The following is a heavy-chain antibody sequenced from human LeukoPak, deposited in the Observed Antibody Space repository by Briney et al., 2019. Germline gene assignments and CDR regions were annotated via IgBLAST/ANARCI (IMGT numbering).Heavy chain of an antibody. J-gene: IGHJ4*02. CDR2: ISYDGSNK. D-gene: IGHD6-13*01. Sequence: PGGSLRLSCAASGFTFSSYAMHWVRQAPGKGLEWVAVISYDGSNKYYADSVKGRFTISRDNSKNTLYLQMNSLRAEDTAVYYCARDFVRYSSSWLPFNPFDYWGQGTLVTVSS. V-gene: IGHV3-30-3*01. CDR3: ARDFVRYSSSWLPFNPFDY. CDR1: GFTFSSYA.